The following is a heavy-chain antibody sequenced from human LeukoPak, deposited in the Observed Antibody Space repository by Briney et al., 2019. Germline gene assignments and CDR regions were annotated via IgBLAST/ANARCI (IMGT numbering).Heavy chain of an antibody. D-gene: IGHD2-21*01. CDR2: VYHSGST. V-gene: IGHV4-59*02. Sequence: SETLSLTCSVSGHSVSSYYWIWIRQPPGKGLEWIGYVYHSGSTNYNPSLNSRVTISLDTSKNQFSLKLTSVTAADMAVYYCARARLAMSDVFDSWGQGTLVTVSS. CDR1: GHSVSSYY. J-gene: IGHJ4*02. CDR3: ARARLAMSDVFDS.